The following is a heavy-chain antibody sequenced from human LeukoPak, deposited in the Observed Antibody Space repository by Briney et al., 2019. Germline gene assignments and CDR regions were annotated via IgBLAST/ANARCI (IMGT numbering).Heavy chain of an antibody. J-gene: IGHJ4*02. D-gene: IGHD2-15*01. Sequence: PSETLSLTCTVSGGSISRYYWSWIRQPAGKGLELIGRIYTSGSTNYSPSLKSRVTMSVDTSKNQFSLKLSSVTAADTAVYYCARTPWDCSGGSCYEGDFDYWGQGTLVTVSS. V-gene: IGHV4-4*07. CDR2: IYTSGST. CDR3: ARTPWDCSGGSCYEGDFDY. CDR1: GGSISRYY.